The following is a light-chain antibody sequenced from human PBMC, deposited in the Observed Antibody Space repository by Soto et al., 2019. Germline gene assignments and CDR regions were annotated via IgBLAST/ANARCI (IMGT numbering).Light chain of an antibody. CDR1: QSVSNF. Sequence: EIVLTQSPATLSLSPGERATLSCRASQSVSNFLAWYQQKPGQAPRLLIYQASNRATGIPDRFSGRGSGTDFTLTISRLEPEDFAVYYCQLYGTSPCTFGPGTKVDIK. CDR2: QAS. J-gene: IGKJ3*01. V-gene: IGKV3-20*01. CDR3: QLYGTSPCT.